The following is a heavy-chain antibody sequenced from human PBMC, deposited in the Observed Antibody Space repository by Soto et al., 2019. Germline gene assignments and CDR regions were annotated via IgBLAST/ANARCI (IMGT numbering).Heavy chain of an antibody. V-gene: IGHV3-33*01. CDR3: VRDNVAAADLFDS. Sequence: LRLSCATSGFTFSSYAMHWVRQAPGKGLEWVSLIWNDGIGKYYADSVKGRFTISRDTSKSTLYLEMNSLRVDDTAVYYCVRDNVAAADLFDSWGQGTLVTVSS. CDR2: IWNDGIGK. D-gene: IGHD6-13*01. CDR1: GFTFSSYA. J-gene: IGHJ4*02.